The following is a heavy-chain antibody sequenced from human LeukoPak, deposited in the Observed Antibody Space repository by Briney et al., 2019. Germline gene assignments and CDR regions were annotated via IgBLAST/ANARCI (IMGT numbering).Heavy chain of an antibody. CDR2: IDPGGST. D-gene: IGHD2-21*01. CDR1: TFTVIDHY. Sequence: GGSLRLSCAASTFTVIDHYMTWVRQAPGRGLEWVAAIDPGGSTYYADSVKGRFTISRDKSKNTLYLQMNTLGAEETAVYYCARGAGVSHYYYYAMDIWGQGTTVTVSS. J-gene: IGHJ6*02. CDR3: ARGAGVSHYYYYAMDI. V-gene: IGHV3-66*02.